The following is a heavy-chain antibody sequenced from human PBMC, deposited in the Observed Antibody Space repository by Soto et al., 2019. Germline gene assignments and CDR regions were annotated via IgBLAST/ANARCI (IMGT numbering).Heavy chain of an antibody. CDR3: ARYYFDNSGYSNWFDP. Sequence: SETLSLSCTVSGGSISSGAYYWSWIRQHSEKGLEWIGYMHYSGIAYYNPSLTTRVTISVDTSKNQFSLKLSSVTAADTAVYYCARYYFDNSGYSNWFDPWGRGTLVTVSS. J-gene: IGHJ5*02. V-gene: IGHV4-31*03. D-gene: IGHD3-22*01. CDR2: MHYSGIA. CDR1: GGSISSGAYY.